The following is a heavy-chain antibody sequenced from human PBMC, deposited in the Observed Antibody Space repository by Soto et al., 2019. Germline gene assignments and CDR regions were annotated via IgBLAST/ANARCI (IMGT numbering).Heavy chain of an antibody. CDR2: VNPNSGNT. V-gene: IGHV1-8*02. Sequence: GASVKVSCKASGYTFTSYGISWVRQAPGQGLEWMGWVNPNSGNTGYAQKFQGRVTMTMDTSISTAYMELRSLSYEDTAVYFCAREKVNSDAPLDAWGQGAPVTVSS. CDR3: AREKVNSDAPLDA. CDR1: GYTFTSYG. J-gene: IGHJ5*02. D-gene: IGHD2-21*02.